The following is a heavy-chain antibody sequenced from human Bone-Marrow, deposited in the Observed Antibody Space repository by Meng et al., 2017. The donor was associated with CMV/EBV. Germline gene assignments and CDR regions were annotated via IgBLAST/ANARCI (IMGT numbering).Heavy chain of an antibody. Sequence: GESLKISCAASGFTFSTYTLSWVRQAPGKGLEWVSVIYRGGDGTDYADSVKGRFTVSRDDSKNTLYLQMSSLRADDTAVDYCAQGKTVDDWGQGHRVTVSS. V-gene: IGHV3-23*03. CDR2: IYRGGDGT. CDR1: GFTFSTYT. J-gene: IGHJ4*02. CDR3: AQGKTVDD.